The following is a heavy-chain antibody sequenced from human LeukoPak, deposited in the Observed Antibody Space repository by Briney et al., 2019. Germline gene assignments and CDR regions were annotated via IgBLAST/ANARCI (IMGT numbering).Heavy chain of an antibody. CDR1: GGSISSGGYY. V-gene: IGHV4-31*03. D-gene: IGHD3-22*01. Sequence: PSETLSFTCTVSGGSISSGGYYWSWIRQHPGKGLEWIGYIYYSGSTYYNPSLKSRVTISVDTSKNQFSLKLSSVTAADTAVYYCARVSRASSGYHFDYWGQGTLVTVSS. CDR3: ARVSRASSGYHFDY. CDR2: IYYSGST. J-gene: IGHJ4*02.